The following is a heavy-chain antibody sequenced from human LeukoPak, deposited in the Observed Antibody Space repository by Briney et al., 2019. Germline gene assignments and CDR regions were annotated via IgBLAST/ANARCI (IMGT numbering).Heavy chain of an antibody. V-gene: IGHV3-7*01. J-gene: IGHJ4*02. CDR3: ARDHTVAGIVFDF. CDR2: INQDGSEK. Sequence: GGSLRLSCAASGFTFSSYWMNWVRQAPGKGLERVANINQDGSEKYYVDSVKGRFTITRDNAENSLDLQMNRLRAEDTAVYYCARDHTVAGIVFDFWGQGTLVTVSS. D-gene: IGHD6-19*01. CDR1: GFTFSSYW.